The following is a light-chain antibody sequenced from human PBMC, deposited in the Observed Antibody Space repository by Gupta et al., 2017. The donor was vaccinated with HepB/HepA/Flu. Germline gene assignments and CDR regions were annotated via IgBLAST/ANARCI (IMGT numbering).Light chain of an antibody. CDR1: RSTIGSNY. V-gene: IGLV1-47*01. CDR2: TSN. J-gene: IGLJ1*01. CDR3: AAWDDSLSGYV. Sequence: QSVLTQPPSASGTPGQSVTISCSGSRSTIGSNYVYWFKQLPGTAPKLVAYTSNQRPSGVPGRISGSKSDTSASLAISGLRAEEEADYYCAAWDDSLSGYVFGTGTTVTVL.